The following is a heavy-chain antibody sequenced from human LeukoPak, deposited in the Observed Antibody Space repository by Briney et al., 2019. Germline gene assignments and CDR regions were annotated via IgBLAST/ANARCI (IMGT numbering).Heavy chain of an antibody. V-gene: IGHV4-34*01. CDR1: GGSFSGYY. D-gene: IGHD3-10*01. J-gene: IGHJ5*02. CDR3: ARQITMVRGVICWFDP. Sequence: TSETLSLTCAVYGGSFSGYYWSWIRQPPGKGLEWIGEINHSGSTNYDPSLKNRVTISVDTSKNQFSLKLSSVTAADTAVYYCARQITMVRGVICWFDPWGQGTLVTVSS. CDR2: INHSGST.